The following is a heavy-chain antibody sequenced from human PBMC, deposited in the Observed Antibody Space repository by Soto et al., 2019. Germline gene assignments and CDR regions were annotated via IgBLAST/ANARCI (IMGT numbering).Heavy chain of an antibody. D-gene: IGHD2-2*01. V-gene: IGHV1-24*01. J-gene: IGHJ5*02. CDR2: FDPEDGET. CDR1: GYTLTELS. CDR3: ATVVPAALYNWFDP. Sequence: VASVKVSCKVSGYTLTELSMHWVRQAPGKGLERMGGFDPEDGETIYAQKFQGRVTMTEDTSTDTAYMELSSLRSEDTAVYYCATVVPAALYNWFDPWGQGTLVTVSS.